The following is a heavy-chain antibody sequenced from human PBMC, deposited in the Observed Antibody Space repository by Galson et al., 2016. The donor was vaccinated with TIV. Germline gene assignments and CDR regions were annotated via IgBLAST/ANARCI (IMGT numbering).Heavy chain of an antibody. CDR2: IDWDDDK. D-gene: IGHD3-22*01. J-gene: IGHJ4*02. CDR3: ARISGYYDSRGYYMPWSLYY. CDR1: GFSLNTDGMC. V-gene: IGHV2-70*11. Sequence: PALVKPTQTLTLTCTFSGFSLNTDGMCVNWIRQPPGKALEWLARIDWDDDKSYSSSLKTRLTISKDTSKNQVVLKMTNMDPVDTATYYCARISGYYDSRGYYMPWSLYYWGQAILVTVSS.